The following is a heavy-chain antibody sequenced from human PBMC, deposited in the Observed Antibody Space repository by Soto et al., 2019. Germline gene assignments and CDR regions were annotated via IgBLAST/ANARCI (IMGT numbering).Heavy chain of an antibody. CDR2: IYRTGST. CDR3: ASRDPGTSVDY. J-gene: IGHJ4*02. V-gene: IGHV4-4*02. D-gene: IGHD1-7*01. CDR1: GGSFTSNNW. Sequence: PSGSLDLTCAASGGSFTSNNWWTWVRQPPGQGLEWIGEIYRTGSTNYNPSLKSRVTISLDKSENQSSLKVTSLTAADTAVYYCASRDPGTSVDYWGQGTLVTVSS.